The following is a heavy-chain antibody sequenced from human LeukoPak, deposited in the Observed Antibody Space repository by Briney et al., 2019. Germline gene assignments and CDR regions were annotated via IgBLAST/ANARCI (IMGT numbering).Heavy chain of an antibody. CDR2: IKEDGSKK. J-gene: IGHJ6*02. Sequence: GGSLRLSCAASGFTFSSYSMNWVRQAPGKGLEWLANIKEDGSKKYYVDSVKGRFTISGDNAKNSLYLQMDSLRAEDTAVYYCAGDPGRQYSSIADVWGQGTTVTVSS. D-gene: IGHD6-19*01. CDR1: GFTFSSYS. CDR3: AGDPGRQYSSIADV. V-gene: IGHV3-7*03.